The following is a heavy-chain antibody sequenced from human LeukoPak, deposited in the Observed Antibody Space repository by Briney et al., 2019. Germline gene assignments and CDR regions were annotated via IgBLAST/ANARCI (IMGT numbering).Heavy chain of an antibody. J-gene: IGHJ4*02. V-gene: IGHV3-23*01. D-gene: IGHD6-13*01. CDR3: AKYPASGGYFDY. Sequence: PGGSLRLSCAASGFTFSTYSMSWVRLAPGKGLEWVSGISGSGANTYYADSVKGRFTISRDNSKNTLYLQMNSLRADDTAVFYCAKYPASGGYFDYWGQGTLVTVSS. CDR2: ISGSGANT. CDR1: GFTFSTYS.